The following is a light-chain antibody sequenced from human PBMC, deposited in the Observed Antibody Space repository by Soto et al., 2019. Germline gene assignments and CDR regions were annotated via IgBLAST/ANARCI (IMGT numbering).Light chain of an antibody. CDR1: QYITSY. CDR3: QQYYSYPRT. CDR2: AAS. Sequence: AIRMTQAPTSLSATTGDRGTNNWRASQYITSYLAWYQQKPGKAPKLLIYAASTLQSGVPSRFSGSGSGTDFTLTITCLQSEDFATYYCQQYYSYPRTFGQGTKVDIK. V-gene: IGKV1-8*01. J-gene: IGKJ1*01.